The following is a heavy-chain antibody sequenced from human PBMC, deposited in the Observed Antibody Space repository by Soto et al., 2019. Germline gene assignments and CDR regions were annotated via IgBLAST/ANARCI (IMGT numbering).Heavy chain of an antibody. J-gene: IGHJ3*02. V-gene: IGHV3-23*01. CDR3: ARGGGAFDI. CDR2: ISSGGTTT. D-gene: IGHD3-16*01. CDR1: GFTFSTHA. Sequence: PGGSLRLSCAASGFTFSTHAMSWVRQAPGKGLEWVSSISSGGTTTFYAASVEGRFTISRDKSKNTLYLQMNSLRADDTAVYYCARGGGAFDIWGQGTMVTVS.